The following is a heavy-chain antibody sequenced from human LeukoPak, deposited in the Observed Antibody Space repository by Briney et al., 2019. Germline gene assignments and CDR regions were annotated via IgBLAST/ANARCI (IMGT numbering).Heavy chain of an antibody. J-gene: IGHJ4*02. Sequence: GGSLRLSCAVSGLTFSSSWMDWVRQAPGKGLEWVASINPDGNKKYSADSVKGRFTISRDNAENSLYLQMNSLRVEDTAFYYCARGPGYSYGCVYDSSGTDFDYWGQGTLVTVSS. V-gene: IGHV3-7*01. CDR1: GLTFSSSW. D-gene: IGHD5-18*01. CDR3: ARGPGYSYGCVYDSSGTDFDY. CDR2: INPDGNKK.